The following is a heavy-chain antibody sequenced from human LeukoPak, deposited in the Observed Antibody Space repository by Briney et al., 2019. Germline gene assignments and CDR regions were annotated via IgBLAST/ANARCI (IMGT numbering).Heavy chain of an antibody. Sequence: SETLSLTCTVSGGSISSYYWSWIRQPAGKGLEWIGRIYTSGSTNYNPSLKSRVPMSVDTSKNQFSLKLSSVTAADTAVYYCARAPRDYYGSRGHFQHWGQGTLVTVSS. CDR3: ARAPRDYYGSRGHFQH. D-gene: IGHD3-10*01. CDR1: GGSISSYY. V-gene: IGHV4-4*07. CDR2: IYTSGST. J-gene: IGHJ1*01.